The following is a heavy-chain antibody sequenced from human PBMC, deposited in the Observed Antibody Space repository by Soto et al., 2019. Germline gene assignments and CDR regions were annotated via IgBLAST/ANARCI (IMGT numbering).Heavy chain of an antibody. CDR2: ISSSSTYT. V-gene: IGHV3-11*06. CDR3: VTEGLYSSSVTRAFDL. CDR1: GFTFNDYY. D-gene: IGHD6-6*01. J-gene: IGHJ3*01. Sequence: QVQLVESGGGFVKSGGSLRLSCAASGFTFNDYYMSWVRQAPGKGLEWISYISSSSTYTNYTDSVKGRFTISRDNAKKSLYLQMSSLTAEDTAIYHCVTEGLYSSSVTRAFDLWGQGTMVTVSS.